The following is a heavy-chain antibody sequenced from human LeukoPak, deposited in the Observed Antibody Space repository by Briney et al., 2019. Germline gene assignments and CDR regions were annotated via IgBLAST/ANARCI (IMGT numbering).Heavy chain of an antibody. CDR2: IWYDGSNK. CDR3: ARSKYGSGSYCDY. Sequence: GGSLRLSCAASGFTFSRYGMHWVRQAPGKGLEWVAVIWYDGSNKYYADSVKGRFTISRDNSKNTLYLQMNSLRAEDTAVYYCARSKYGSGSYCDYWGQGTLVTVSS. V-gene: IGHV3-33*01. J-gene: IGHJ4*02. D-gene: IGHD3-10*01. CDR1: GFTFSRYG.